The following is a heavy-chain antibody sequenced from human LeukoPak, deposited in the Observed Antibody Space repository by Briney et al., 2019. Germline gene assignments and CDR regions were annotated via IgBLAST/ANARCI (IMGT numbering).Heavy chain of an antibody. CDR2: IKQDGSEK. Sequence: GGSLRLSCAASGFTFSSYWMSWVRQAPGKGLEWVAHIKQDGSEKDYVDSVKGRFTISRDNAKNSLYLQMNSLRAEDTAVYYCARDRRRYQLLPSTGVPDYWGQGTLVTVSS. CDR1: GFTFSSYW. V-gene: IGHV3-7*01. D-gene: IGHD2-2*01. CDR3: ARDRRRYQLLPSTGVPDY. J-gene: IGHJ4*02.